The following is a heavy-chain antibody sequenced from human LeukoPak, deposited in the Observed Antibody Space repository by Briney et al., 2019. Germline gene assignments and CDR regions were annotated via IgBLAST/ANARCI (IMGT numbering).Heavy chain of an antibody. CDR3: AKVRTPNYYYYMDV. CDR1: GFIFSNFA. V-gene: IGHV3-64*01. CDR2: ISSSGGYT. Sequence: PGGSLRLSCAASGFIFSNFAMHWVRQAPGKGLEYVSGISSSGGYTYYANSVKGRVTISRDNSKNTLYLQVGSLRSEDMAVYYCAKVRTPNYYYYMDVWGKGTTVTVSS. J-gene: IGHJ6*03.